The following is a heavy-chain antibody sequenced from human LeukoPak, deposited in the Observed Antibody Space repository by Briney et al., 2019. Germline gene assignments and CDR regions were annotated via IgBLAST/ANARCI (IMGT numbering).Heavy chain of an antibody. CDR2: INHSGST. Sequence: SETLSLTCAVYGGSFSGYYWSWIRQPPGKGLEWIGEINHSGSTNYNPSLKSRVTISVDTSKNQFSLKLSSVTAADTAVYCCARFGQWELGMDYWGQGTLVTVSS. CDR1: GGSFSGYY. J-gene: IGHJ4*02. D-gene: IGHD1-26*01. V-gene: IGHV4-34*01. CDR3: ARFGQWELGMDY.